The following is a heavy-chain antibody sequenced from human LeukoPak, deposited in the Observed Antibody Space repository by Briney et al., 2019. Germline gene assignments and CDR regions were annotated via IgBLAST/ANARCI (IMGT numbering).Heavy chain of an antibody. V-gene: IGHV1-2*06. CDR2: FNPNTGGT. CDR1: GYTFIGYY. CDR3: ASSGNITIFGVVIEYYYYYGMDV. J-gene: IGHJ6*02. Sequence: ASVKVSCKTSGYTFIGYYMHWVRQAPGQGLEWMGRFNPNTGGTSCAQKFQDGVTMTRDTSISTAYMEVSRLRSDDTAVYYCASSGNITIFGVVIEYYYYYGMDVWGQGTTVTVSS. D-gene: IGHD3-3*01.